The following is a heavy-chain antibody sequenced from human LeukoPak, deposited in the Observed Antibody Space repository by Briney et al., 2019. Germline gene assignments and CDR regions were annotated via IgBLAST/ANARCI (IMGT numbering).Heavy chain of an antibody. Sequence: PSETLSLTCTVSGGSISSYYWSWIRQPPGKGLEWIGYIYYSGSTNYNPSLKSRVTISVDTSKNQFSLKLSSVTAADTAVYYCATYDSSGHHEIDYWGQGTLVTVSS. CDR1: GGSISSYY. J-gene: IGHJ4*02. CDR3: ATYDSSGHHEIDY. D-gene: IGHD3-22*01. CDR2: IYYSGST. V-gene: IGHV4-59*01.